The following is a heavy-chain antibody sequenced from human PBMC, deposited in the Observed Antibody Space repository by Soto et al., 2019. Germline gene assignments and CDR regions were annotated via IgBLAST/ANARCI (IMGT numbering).Heavy chain of an antibody. CDR3: ARHISGYDPYFDY. Sequence: EVQLVESGGGLVQPGGSLRLSCVASGLTLTTNYMSWVRQAPGKGLEWLSSIYRGGSTYCADAVQGRFTMSRHNPENTLYLQLNSLRAEDTAVYYCARHISGYDPYFDYWGQGTLVTVSS. J-gene: IGHJ4*02. D-gene: IGHD5-12*01. CDR1: GLTLTTNY. V-gene: IGHV3-53*04. CDR2: IYRGGST.